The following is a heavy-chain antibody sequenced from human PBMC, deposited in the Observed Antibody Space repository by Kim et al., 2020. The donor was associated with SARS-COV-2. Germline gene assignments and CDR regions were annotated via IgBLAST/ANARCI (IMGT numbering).Heavy chain of an antibody. CDR3: ANADGPDF. Sequence: AGDTHDADAVKGRFTISRDRAGNTLYRQMDSLRVEDTAIYYCANADGPDFWGQGTLVTVSS. CDR2: AGDT. V-gene: IGHV3-23*01. J-gene: IGHJ4*02.